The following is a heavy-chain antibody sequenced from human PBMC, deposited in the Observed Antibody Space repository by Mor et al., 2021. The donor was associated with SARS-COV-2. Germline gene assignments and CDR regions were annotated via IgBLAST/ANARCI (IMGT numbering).Heavy chain of an antibody. CDR2: ISWNSGSI. V-gene: IGHV3-9*01. Sequence: VRQAPGKGLEWVSGISWNSGSIGYADSVKGRFTISRDNAKNSLYLQMNSLRAEDTALYYCAKDMRDFWSGYYTYYYY. J-gene: IGHJ6*01. CDR3: AKDMRDFWSGYYTYYYY. D-gene: IGHD3-3*01.